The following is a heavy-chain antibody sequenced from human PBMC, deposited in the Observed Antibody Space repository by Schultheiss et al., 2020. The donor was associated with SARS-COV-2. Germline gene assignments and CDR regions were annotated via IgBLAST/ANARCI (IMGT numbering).Heavy chain of an antibody. CDR2: IYYSGST. V-gene: IGHV4-61*08. D-gene: IGHD4-17*01. CDR3: ARDPDDYGDYGWADAFDI. CDR1: GGSISSGGYY. J-gene: IGHJ3*02. Sequence: SETLSLTCTVSGGSISSGGYYWSWIRQPPGKGLEWIGYIYYSGSTYYNPSLKSRVTISVDTSKNQFSLKLSSVTAADTAVYYCARDPDDYGDYGWADAFDIWGQGTMVTVSS.